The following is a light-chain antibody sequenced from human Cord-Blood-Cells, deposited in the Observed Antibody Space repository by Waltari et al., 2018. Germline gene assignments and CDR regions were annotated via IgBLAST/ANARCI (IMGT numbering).Light chain of an antibody. J-gene: IGKJ2*01. V-gene: IGKV4-1*01. Sequence: DLVMTQSPDSLHVSPGERASLTCHTRQSVLYSSNNKNYLDCYQQKPGQPPKPLIYWASTRESGVPDRFSGSGSGTDFTLTISSLQAEDVAVYFCQQYYSTPYTFGQGTKLEIK. CDR3: QQYYSTPYT. CDR1: QSVLYSSNNKNY. CDR2: WAS.